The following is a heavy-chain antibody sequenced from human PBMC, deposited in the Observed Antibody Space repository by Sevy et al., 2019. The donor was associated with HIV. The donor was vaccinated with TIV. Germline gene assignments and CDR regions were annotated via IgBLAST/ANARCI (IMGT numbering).Heavy chain of an antibody. J-gene: IGHJ4*02. V-gene: IGHV3-23*01. CDR2: ISGSGGSGDKT. D-gene: IGHD3-22*01. Sequence: GGSLRLSCAASGFTFSNYAMNWVRQAPGKGLEWVSGISGSGGSGDKTNYAECVKGRFTISRDDSKNSLYLQLNSLRAADTAIYYCARKYDSSGYFDYWGQGTLVTVSS. CDR1: GFTFSNYA. CDR3: ARKYDSSGYFDY.